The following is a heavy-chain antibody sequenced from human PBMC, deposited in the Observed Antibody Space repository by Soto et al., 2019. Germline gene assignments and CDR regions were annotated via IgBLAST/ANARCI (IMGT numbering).Heavy chain of an antibody. V-gene: IGHV4-59*01. CDR2: IYYSGST. J-gene: IGHJ6*02. CDR3: ARDQRRVAVDYWDYYYYGMDV. CDR1: GGSISSYY. Sequence: SETLSLTCTVSGGSISSYYWSWIRQPPGKGLEWIGYIYYSGSTNYNPSLKSRVTISVDTSKNQFSPKLSSVTAADTAVYYCARDQRRVAVDYWDYYYYGMDVWGQGTTVTVSS. D-gene: IGHD6-19*01.